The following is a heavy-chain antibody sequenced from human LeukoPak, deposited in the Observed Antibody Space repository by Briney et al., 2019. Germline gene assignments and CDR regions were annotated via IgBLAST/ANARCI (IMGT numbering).Heavy chain of an antibody. V-gene: IGHV3-21*01. J-gene: IGHJ4*02. CDR1: GFTFTDYY. CDR3: VRACGGDCYLADY. CDR2: ISSSSSYI. Sequence: GGSLRLSCAASGFTFTDYYMSWVRQAPGKGLEWVSSISSSSSYIYYADSVKGRFTISRDYAKNSLYLQMNSLRAEDTAVYYCVRACGGDCYLADYWGQGTLVTVSS. D-gene: IGHD2-21*02.